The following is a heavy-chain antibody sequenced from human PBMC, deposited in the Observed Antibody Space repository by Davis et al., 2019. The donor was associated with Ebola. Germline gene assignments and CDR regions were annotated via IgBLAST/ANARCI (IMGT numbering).Heavy chain of an antibody. CDR3: AKSGLSFGVVKYHYGMDV. CDR2: ISSSSGYT. J-gene: IGHJ6*04. CDR1: GFTFSDYY. Sequence: GGSLRVSCAASGFTFSDYYMSWIRQAPGKGLEWISYISSSSGYTKYADSVKGRFTISRDNSKKTLYLQMNSLRAEDTAVYYCAKSGLSFGVVKYHYGMDVWGKGTTVTVSS. D-gene: IGHD3-3*01. V-gene: IGHV3-11*03.